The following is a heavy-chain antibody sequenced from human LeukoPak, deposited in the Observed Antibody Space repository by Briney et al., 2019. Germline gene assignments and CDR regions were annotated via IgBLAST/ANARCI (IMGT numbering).Heavy chain of an antibody. Sequence: PGGSLRLSCAASGFTFSSYAMHWVRQAPGKGLEYVSAISYHGVSTYYAHSVKGRFTISRDNSKNTLYLQMNSLRAEDTAVYYCAKDLGRWPENWYFDLRGRGTLVTVSS. D-gene: IGHD4-23*01. J-gene: IGHJ2*01. V-gene: IGHV3-64*01. CDR2: ISYHGVST. CDR1: GFTFSSYA. CDR3: AKDLGRWPENWYFDL.